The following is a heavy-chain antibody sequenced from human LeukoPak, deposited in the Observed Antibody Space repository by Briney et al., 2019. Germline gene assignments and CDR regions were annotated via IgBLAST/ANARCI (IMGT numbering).Heavy chain of an antibody. V-gene: IGHV4-4*09. CDR2: IYTSGNT. D-gene: IGHD2-15*01. Sequence: SETLSLTCTVSGGSISSYYWSWIRQPPGKGLEWIGYIYTSGNTNYNPSLKSRVTISVDTSKNQFSLKLKSVTAADTAVYYCARHRSGGSCYPPSYYYYMDVWGKGTTVTVSS. CDR3: ARHRSGGSCYPPSYYYYMDV. CDR1: GGSISSYY. J-gene: IGHJ6*03.